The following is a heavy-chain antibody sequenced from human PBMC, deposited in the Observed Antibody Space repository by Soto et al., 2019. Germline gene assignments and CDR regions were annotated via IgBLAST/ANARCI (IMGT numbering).Heavy chain of an antibody. V-gene: IGHV1-24*01. Sequence: ASVKVSCKVSGYTLTELSMHWGRQSPGKGLEWMGGFDPEDGETIYAQKYQGRVTMTEDTSTDTSCMELSSLRSEYTAAYYCSPAPRPDCSSTSCSDRRFDPWGKQSRVSVSS. D-gene: IGHD2-2*01. CDR3: SPAPRPDCSSTSCSDRRFDP. CDR2: FDPEDGET. CDR1: GYTLTELS. J-gene: IGHJ5*02.